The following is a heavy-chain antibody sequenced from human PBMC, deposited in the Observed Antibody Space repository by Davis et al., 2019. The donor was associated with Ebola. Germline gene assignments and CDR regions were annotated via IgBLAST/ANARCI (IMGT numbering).Heavy chain of an antibody. CDR2: ISWNSDGV. V-gene: IGHV3-9*01. J-gene: IGHJ5*01. CDR3: SKDSLRYSAAYGGWLDS. D-gene: IGHD5-12*01. CDR1: GFSFEAYA. Sequence: GGSLRLSCVGSGFSFEAYAMHWVRHIAGKGLEWVASISWNSDGVGYADFVEGRFSISKDDGKKSVHLQMDSLRAEDTALYYCSKDSLRYSAAYGGWLDSWGQGALVIVSS.